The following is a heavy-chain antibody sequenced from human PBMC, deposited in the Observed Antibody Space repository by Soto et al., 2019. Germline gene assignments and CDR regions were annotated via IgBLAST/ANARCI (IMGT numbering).Heavy chain of an antibody. CDR3: SRQDLTYFYDSSGYPTEYSSDY. V-gene: IGHV4-4*02. Sequence: SETLSLTCAVSGGSISSSNWWSWVRQPPGKGLEWIGEIYHSGSTNYNPSLKSRVTISVDKSKNQFSLKLSSVTAADTAVYYWSRQDLTYFYDSSGYPTEYSSDYWGQGTLVTVSS. CDR2: IYHSGST. J-gene: IGHJ4*02. CDR1: GGSISSSNW. D-gene: IGHD3-22*01.